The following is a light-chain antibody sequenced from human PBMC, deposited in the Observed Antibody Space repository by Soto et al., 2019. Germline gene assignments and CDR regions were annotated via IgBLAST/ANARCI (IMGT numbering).Light chain of an antibody. J-gene: IGLJ1*01. CDR3: SSYRSSSNSYV. V-gene: IGLV2-14*01. CDR2: DVS. Sequence: SALTQPASVSASPGQSITISCTGTSSDLGDYDFVSWYQQLPGQAPKLIIYDVSDRPSRISNRFSGSKSGTTASLTISGLQAEDEADYFCSSYRSSSNSYVFGTGTKVTV. CDR1: SSDLGDYDF.